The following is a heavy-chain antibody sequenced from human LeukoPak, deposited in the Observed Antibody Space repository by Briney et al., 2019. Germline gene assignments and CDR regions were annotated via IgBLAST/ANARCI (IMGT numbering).Heavy chain of an antibody. V-gene: IGHV3-23*01. J-gene: IGHJ4*02. Sequence: GGSLRLSCAASGFSFTSYAMSWVRQAPGKGLEWVSGINGGGDKTYYRDSVKGRITISRDNSKNTLYLQMNSLRAEDTATYYCAKSRGSTLFDSWGQGTLVTVSS. D-gene: IGHD1-26*01. CDR1: GFSFTSYA. CDR3: AKSRGSTLFDS. CDR2: INGGGDKT.